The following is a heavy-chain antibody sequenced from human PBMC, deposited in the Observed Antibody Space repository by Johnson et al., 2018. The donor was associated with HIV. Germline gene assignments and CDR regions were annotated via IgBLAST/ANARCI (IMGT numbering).Heavy chain of an antibody. Sequence: VQLVESGGGVVQPGRSLRLSCTASGFTFSSYDMHWVRQAPGKGLEWVSAIGSAGDTYYPDSVKGRFTIHRENAKNSFYLQMNSLRAGDTAVYYCARTPSTYYYDSRGYVDAFDMWGQGTMVTVSS. J-gene: IGHJ3*02. CDR1: GFTFSSYD. CDR3: ARTPSTYYYDSRGYVDAFDM. CDR2: IGSAGDT. V-gene: IGHV3-13*01. D-gene: IGHD3-22*01.